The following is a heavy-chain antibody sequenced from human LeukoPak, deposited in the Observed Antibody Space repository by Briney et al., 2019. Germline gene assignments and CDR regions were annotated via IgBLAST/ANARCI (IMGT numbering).Heavy chain of an antibody. CDR2: IYYTGST. V-gene: IGHV4-39*07. D-gene: IGHD1-26*01. CDR3: ARTTGSFYFYYYMDV. CDR1: GGSIRSSSYY. J-gene: IGHJ6*03. Sequence: SETLSLTCSVSGGSIRSSSYYWGCIRQPPGKGLEWIGSIYYTGSTYYNPSLKSRVTISVDTSKNQFSLRLSSVTAADTAVYYCARTTGSFYFYYYMDVWGKGTTVTVSS.